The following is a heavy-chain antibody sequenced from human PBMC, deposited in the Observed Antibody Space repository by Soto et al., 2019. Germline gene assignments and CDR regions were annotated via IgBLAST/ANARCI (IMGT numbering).Heavy chain of an antibody. D-gene: IGHD6-19*01. CDR1: GGSFSGYY. J-gene: IGHJ4*02. Sequence: SETLSLTCAVYGGSFSGYYWSWIRQPPGKGLEWIGEINHSGSTNYNPSLKSRVTISVDTSKNQFSLKLSSVTAADTAVYYCARGRSIAVAGRPYYFDYWGQGTLVTVSS. CDR2: INHSGST. V-gene: IGHV4-34*01. CDR3: ARGRSIAVAGRPYYFDY.